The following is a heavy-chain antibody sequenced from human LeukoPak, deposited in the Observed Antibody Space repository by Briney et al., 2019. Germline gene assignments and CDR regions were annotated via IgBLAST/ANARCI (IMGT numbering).Heavy chain of an antibody. Sequence: QPGGSLGLSCAASGFTFSSHWMSWVRQAPGKGLEWVASIRPDGSEEYYMDSVKGRFTISRDNAKNSLYLQMNSLRAEDTAVYYCARLLGTVTTYDYWGQGTLVTVSS. J-gene: IGHJ4*02. CDR2: IRPDGSEE. CDR1: GFTFSSHW. CDR3: ARLLGTVTTYDY. V-gene: IGHV3-7*01. D-gene: IGHD1-7*01.